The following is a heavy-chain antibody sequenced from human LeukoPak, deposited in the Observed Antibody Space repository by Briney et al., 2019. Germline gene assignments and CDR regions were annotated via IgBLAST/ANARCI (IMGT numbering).Heavy chain of an antibody. CDR3: ARHQYYYDSSGNYGWFDS. V-gene: IGHV5-51*01. D-gene: IGHD3-22*01. CDR2: SHPINSDT. Sequence: GESLKISCKGSGFNFTAYWIAWVRQMPGKGLEWMGISHPINSDTKYSPSFQGQVTISADKSSSTAYLQWNSLKASDTAMYYCARHQYYYDSSGNYGWFDSWGQGTLVTVSP. J-gene: IGHJ5*01. CDR1: GFNFTAYW.